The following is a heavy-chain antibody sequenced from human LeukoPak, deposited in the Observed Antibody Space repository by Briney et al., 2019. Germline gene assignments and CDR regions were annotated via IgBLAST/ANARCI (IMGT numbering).Heavy chain of an antibody. D-gene: IGHD4-23*01. Sequence: ASVKVSCKASGYTFTSYGISWVRQAPGQGLEWMGWISAYNGNTNYAQKLQGRATKTTDTSTSTAYMELRSLRSDDTAVYYCARDSHRFIYGGNGYFDYWGQGTLVTVSS. CDR1: GYTFTSYG. V-gene: IGHV1-18*01. CDR2: ISAYNGNT. J-gene: IGHJ4*02. CDR3: ARDSHRFIYGGNGYFDY.